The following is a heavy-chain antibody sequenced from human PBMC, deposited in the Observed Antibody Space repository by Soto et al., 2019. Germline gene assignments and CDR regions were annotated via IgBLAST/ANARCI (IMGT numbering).Heavy chain of an antibody. Sequence: QVQLVESGGGVVQPGRSLRLSCAASGFTFSNYGMQWVRQAPGKGLEWVAVISYDESSKYYADSVKGRFTISRDNSKNTLDLKMNSLRPEDTAVYYCAKDAHPKQQLDGRTDYWGQGTVVTVSS. V-gene: IGHV3-30*18. D-gene: IGHD6-13*01. CDR3: AKDAHPKQQLDGRTDY. CDR1: GFTFSNYG. CDR2: ISYDESSK. J-gene: IGHJ4*02.